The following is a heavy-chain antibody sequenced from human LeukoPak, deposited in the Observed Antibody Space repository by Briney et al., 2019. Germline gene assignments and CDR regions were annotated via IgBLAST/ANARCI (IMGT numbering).Heavy chain of an antibody. CDR2: IYYSGST. CDR3: ARGSNSVAN. V-gene: IGHV4-39*01. J-gene: IGHJ4*02. D-gene: IGHD4-23*01. CDR1: GGSISSSSYY. Sequence: PSESLSLTCTVSGGSISSSSYYWGWIRQPPGKGLEWIGSIYYSGSTYYNPSLKSRVTISVDTSKNQFSLNLNSVTAADTAVYYCARGSNSVANWGQGTLVTVFS.